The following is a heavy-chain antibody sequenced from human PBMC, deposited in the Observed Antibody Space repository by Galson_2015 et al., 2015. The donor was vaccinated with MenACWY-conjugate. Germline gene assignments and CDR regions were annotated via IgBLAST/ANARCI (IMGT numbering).Heavy chain of an antibody. V-gene: IGHV3-53*01. J-gene: IGHJ5*02. CDR3: ARSGVGYGERWLHP. CDR1: GFTVSTNC. Sequence: SLRLSCAASGFTVSTNCMSWVRQAPGKGLEWVSIICSGTRTFYADSVKGRFTISGDNSQNTVYLQMNSLRAEDTAMYYCARSGVGYGERWLHPWGQGIPVTVSS. CDR2: ICSGTRT. D-gene: IGHD3-3*01.